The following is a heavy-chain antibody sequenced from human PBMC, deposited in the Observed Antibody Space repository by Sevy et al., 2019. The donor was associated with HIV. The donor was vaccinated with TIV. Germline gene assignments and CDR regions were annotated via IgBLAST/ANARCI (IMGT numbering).Heavy chain of an antibody. Sequence: GGSLRLSCAASGFTFSSYSMNWVRQAPGKGLEWVSYISSSSSTIYYADSVKGRLTGTRDNAKNSLYLQMNSLRDEETAVYYCAREIHGSGSYYRGWAFDIWGQGTMVTVSS. CDR3: AREIHGSGSYYRGWAFDI. CDR1: GFTFSSYS. J-gene: IGHJ3*02. D-gene: IGHD3-10*01. V-gene: IGHV3-48*02. CDR2: ISSSSSTI.